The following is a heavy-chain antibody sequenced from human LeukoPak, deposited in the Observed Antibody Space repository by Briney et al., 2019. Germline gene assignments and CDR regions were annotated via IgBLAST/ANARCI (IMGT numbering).Heavy chain of an antibody. CDR3: ASGYYSDY. J-gene: IGHJ4*02. V-gene: IGHV4-34*01. CDR2: INHSGST. Sequence: SETLSLTCTVSGGSISSYYWSWIRQPPGKGLEWIGEINHSGSTNYNPSLKSRVTISVDTSKNQFSLKLSSVTAADTAVYYCASGYYSDYWGQGTLVTVSS. CDR1: GGSISSYY.